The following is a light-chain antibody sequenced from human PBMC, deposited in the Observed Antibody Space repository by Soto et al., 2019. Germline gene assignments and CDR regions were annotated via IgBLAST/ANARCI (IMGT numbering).Light chain of an antibody. V-gene: IGLV2-23*01. CDR1: SSDIGSYNL. Sequence: QSALTXPASVSGSPGQSITISCTGTSSDIGSYNLVSWYQHHPGKAPKFLIYEGTKRPSGVSSRFSGSKSANTASLTISGLQAEDEAYYYCCSYAGSSTYVFGTGTKVTVL. J-gene: IGLJ1*01. CDR2: EGT. CDR3: CSYAGSSTYV.